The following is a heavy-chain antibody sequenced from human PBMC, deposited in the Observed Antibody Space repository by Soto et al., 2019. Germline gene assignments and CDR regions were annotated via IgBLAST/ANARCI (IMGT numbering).Heavy chain of an antibody. V-gene: IGHV1-18*01. Sequence: QVQLVQSGAEVKKPGASVKVSCKASGYTFTSYGISWVRQAPGQGLEWMGWISAYNGNTNYAQKLQGRDTMTTDTSTSTAYMELRSLRSDDTAVYYCARADEGYCSGGSGFLYYYYGMDVWGQGTTVTVSS. J-gene: IGHJ6*02. CDR3: ARADEGYCSGGSGFLYYYYGMDV. D-gene: IGHD2-15*01. CDR1: GYTFTSYG. CDR2: ISAYNGNT.